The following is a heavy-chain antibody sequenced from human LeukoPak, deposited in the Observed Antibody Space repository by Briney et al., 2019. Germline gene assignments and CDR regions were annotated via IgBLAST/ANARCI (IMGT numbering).Heavy chain of an antibody. Sequence: SETLSLTCTVSGGSISSYYWSWIRQPAEEGLEWIGRIYPSGSTIYNPSLKSRVSISVDQSMNQFSLKLSSVTAADTAVYYCARSYGGNPMYFFDSWGQGTLVTVSS. CDR3: ARSYGGNPMYFFDS. J-gene: IGHJ4*02. CDR1: GGSISSYY. CDR2: IYPSGST. D-gene: IGHD4-23*01. V-gene: IGHV4-4*07.